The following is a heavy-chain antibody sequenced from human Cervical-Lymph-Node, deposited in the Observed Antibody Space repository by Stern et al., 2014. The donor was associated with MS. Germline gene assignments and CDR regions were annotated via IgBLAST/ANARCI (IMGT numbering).Heavy chain of an antibody. CDR3: AAGDTVAMLGTAIDA. V-gene: IGHV1-58*01. Sequence: QMQLVQSGPEVKKPGSSVKVSCKASGFTFSNSGVQWVRQTRGQRLEWIGWIVVGSGKTNYAQKCQERVTITRDRSTSTAYMELSSLRSEDTAVFYCAAGDTVAMLGTAIDAWGQGTMVTVSS. J-gene: IGHJ3*01. CDR1: GFTFSNSG. D-gene: IGHD4-17*01. CDR2: IVVGSGKT.